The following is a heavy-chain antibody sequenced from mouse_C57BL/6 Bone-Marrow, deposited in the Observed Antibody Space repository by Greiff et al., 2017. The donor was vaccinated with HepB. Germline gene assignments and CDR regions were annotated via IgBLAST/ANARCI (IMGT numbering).Heavy chain of an antibody. Sequence: QVQLKESGAELAKPGASVKLSCKASGYTFTSYWMHWVKQRPGQGLEWIGYINPSSGYTKYNQKFKDKATLTADKSSSTAYMQLSSLTYEDSAVYYCASGTYSNYEAYWGQGTLVTVSA. CDR2: INPSSGYT. D-gene: IGHD2-5*01. CDR1: GYTFTSYW. V-gene: IGHV1-7*01. CDR3: ASGTYSNYEAY. J-gene: IGHJ3*01.